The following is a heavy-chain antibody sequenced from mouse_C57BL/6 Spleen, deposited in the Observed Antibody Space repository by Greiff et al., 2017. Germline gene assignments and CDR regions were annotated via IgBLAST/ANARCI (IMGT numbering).Heavy chain of an antibody. CDR1: GYTFTGYW. V-gene: IGHV1-9*01. CDR2: ILPGSGST. Sequence: VQLQQSGAELMKPGASVKLSCKATGYTFTGYWIEWVKQRPGHGLEWIGEILPGSGSTNYNEKFKGKATFTADTSSNTAYMHHSSLTTEDSAIYYCATSLYYDPHYAMDYWGQGTSVTVSS. D-gene: IGHD2-4*01. CDR3: ATSLYYDPHYAMDY. J-gene: IGHJ4*01.